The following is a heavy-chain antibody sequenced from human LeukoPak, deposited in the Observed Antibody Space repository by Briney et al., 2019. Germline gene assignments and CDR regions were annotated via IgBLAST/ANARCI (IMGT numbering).Heavy chain of an antibody. CDR3: ARDFNYGSGSNYYYYMDV. Sequence: SGGSLRLSCAASGFTVSSNYMSWVRPAPGKGLEWVSVIYSGGSTYYADSVKGRLTISRDNSKNTLYLQMNSLRAEDTAVYYRARDFNYGSGSNYYYYMDVWGKGTTVTVSS. D-gene: IGHD3-10*01. J-gene: IGHJ6*03. V-gene: IGHV3-53*01. CDR1: GFTVSSNY. CDR2: IYSGGST.